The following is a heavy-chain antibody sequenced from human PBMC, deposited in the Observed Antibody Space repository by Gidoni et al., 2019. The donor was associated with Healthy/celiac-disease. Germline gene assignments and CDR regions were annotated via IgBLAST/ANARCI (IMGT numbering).Heavy chain of an antibody. D-gene: IGHD1-26*01. J-gene: IGHJ4*02. Sequence: QVQLQQWGAGLLKPSETLSLTCAVYGGSFSGYYWGWIRQPPGKGLEWIGEINHSGSTNYNSSLKVRVTISVDTSKNQVALKMSSVTAADTAVYYCARGEIWVGRSGSLRRSYYFDYWGQGTLVTVSS. CDR1: GGSFSGYY. CDR2: INHSGST. V-gene: IGHV4-34*01. CDR3: ARGEIWVGRSGSLRRSYYFDY.